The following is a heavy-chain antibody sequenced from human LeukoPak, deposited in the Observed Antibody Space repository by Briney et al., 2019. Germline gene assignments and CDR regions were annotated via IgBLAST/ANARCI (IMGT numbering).Heavy chain of an antibody. Sequence: ASVKVSCKASGYSFTAYYMHWVRQAPGQGLEWMGWINPNSGVTNYAQKFQDRVTMTRDTSINTAYMELSRLRSDDTAMYYCARDDSSSWSPATYWGQGTLVTVSS. D-gene: IGHD6-13*01. CDR3: ARDDSSSWSPATY. V-gene: IGHV1-2*02. CDR2: INPNSGVT. J-gene: IGHJ4*02. CDR1: GYSFTAYY.